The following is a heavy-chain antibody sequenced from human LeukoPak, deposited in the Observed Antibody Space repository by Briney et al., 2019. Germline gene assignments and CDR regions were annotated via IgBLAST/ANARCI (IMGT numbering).Heavy chain of an antibody. J-gene: IGHJ6*03. CDR1: GGSFSSHA. CDR2: TIPLFGTT. Sequence: SVKVSCKASGGSFSSHAVGWVRQAPGQGLEWLGGTIPLFGTTRYAQKFQGRVTITTDESTRTAYMDLSSLTSEDTAVYYCARGSWDDVGYYYYYYMDVWDKGSTVTVSS. D-gene: IGHD1-1*01. V-gene: IGHV1-69*05. CDR3: ARGSWDDVGYYYYYYMDV.